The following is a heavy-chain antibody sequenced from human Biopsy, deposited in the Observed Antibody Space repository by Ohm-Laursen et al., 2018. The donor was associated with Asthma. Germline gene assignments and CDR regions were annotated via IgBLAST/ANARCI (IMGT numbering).Heavy chain of an antibody. J-gene: IGHJ4*02. Sequence: TLSLTCTVSGGSISSGGYYWSWIRQPPGKGLERIGYIYYSGSTYYNPSLKSRVTISVDTSKNQFSLNLSSVTAADTAVYYCARWGSFGFDYWGQGTLVTVSS. CDR3: ARWGSFGFDY. V-gene: IGHV4-31*03. CDR1: GGSISSGGYY. CDR2: IYYSGST. D-gene: IGHD7-27*01.